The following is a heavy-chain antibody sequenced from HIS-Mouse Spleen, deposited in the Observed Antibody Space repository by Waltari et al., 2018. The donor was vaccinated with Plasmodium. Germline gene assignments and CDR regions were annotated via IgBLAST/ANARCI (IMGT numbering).Heavy chain of an antibody. CDR3: ARSIAATVTFYFDY. Sequence: QVQLQESGPGLVKPSQTLSLTCTVSGGSISSGGYYWSWIRQHPGKGLEWIGYIYYSGSTYYNPSLNRRVTISVDTSKNQVSLKLSSVTAADTAVYYCARSIAATVTFYFDYWGQGTLVTVSS. D-gene: IGHD6-13*01. CDR1: GGSISSGGYY. V-gene: IGHV4-31*03. CDR2: IYYSGST. J-gene: IGHJ4*02.